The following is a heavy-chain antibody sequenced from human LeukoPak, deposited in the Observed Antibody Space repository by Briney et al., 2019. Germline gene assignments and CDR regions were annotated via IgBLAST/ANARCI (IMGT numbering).Heavy chain of an antibody. CDR1: GGSISSYY. Sequence: SETLPPTCTVCGGSISSYYWSWIRQPPGKGLEWIGYIYYSGSTNYNPSLKSRVTISVHNSKNQFSLKLSSVTAADTAVYYCARLPMVRGVISPYYYGMDVWGQRPGVSVSS. CDR3: ARLPMVRGVISPYYYGMDV. V-gene: IGHV4-59*01. J-gene: IGHJ6*02. D-gene: IGHD3-10*01. CDR2: IYYSGST.